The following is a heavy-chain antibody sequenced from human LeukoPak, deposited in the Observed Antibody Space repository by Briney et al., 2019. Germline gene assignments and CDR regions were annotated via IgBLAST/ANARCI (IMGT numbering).Heavy chain of an antibody. J-gene: IGHJ4*02. D-gene: IGHD5-18*01. Sequence: SETLSLTCTVSGGSISSGDYYWSWIRQPPGKGLEWIGYIYYSGSTYYNPSLKSRVTISVDTSKNQFSLKLSSVTAADTAVYYCARDAGVGTAMVVDYWGQGTLVTVSS. V-gene: IGHV4-30-4*01. CDR1: GGSISSGDYY. CDR2: IYYSGST. CDR3: ARDAGVGTAMVVDY.